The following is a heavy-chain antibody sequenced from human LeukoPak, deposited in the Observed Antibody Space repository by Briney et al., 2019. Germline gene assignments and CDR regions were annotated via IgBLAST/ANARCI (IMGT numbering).Heavy chain of an antibody. V-gene: IGHV4-38-2*01. CDR2: IYHSGT. CDR3: ARRDGYNRAFDY. J-gene: IGHJ4*02. D-gene: IGHD5-24*01. CDR1: GYSINSGYY. Sequence: SVTLSLTCAFSGYSINSGYYWGWNRPPPGKGLEWIGSIYHSGTYYNPSLKSRVTISMDTSKNQFSLKVSSVTAADTAVYYCARRDGYNRAFDYWGQGTLVTVSS.